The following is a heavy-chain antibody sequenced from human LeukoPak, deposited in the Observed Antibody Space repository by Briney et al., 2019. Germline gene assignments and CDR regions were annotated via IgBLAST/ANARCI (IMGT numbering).Heavy chain of an antibody. V-gene: IGHV4-59*08. CDR2: IYYSGTT. CDR1: DASFTSNY. D-gene: IGHD2-21*02. J-gene: IGHJ4*02. Sequence: SETLSLTCTVSDASFTSNYWSWIRQPPGKGLEWIGYIYYSGTTTYNPSLERRVTMSVDMSKTQFSLRLNSVTATDTAVYYCARLDCGGDCYVDYWGQGNLVTVSS. CDR3: ARLDCGGDCYVDY.